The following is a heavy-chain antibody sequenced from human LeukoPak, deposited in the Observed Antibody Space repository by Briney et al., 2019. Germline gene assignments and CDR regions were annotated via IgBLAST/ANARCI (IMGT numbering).Heavy chain of an antibody. V-gene: IGHV4-38-2*02. D-gene: IGHD5-18*01. CDR1: GYSISSGYY. J-gene: IGHJ5*02. Sequence: PSETLSLTCAVSGYSISSGYYWGWIRQPPGKGLEWIGSIYHSGSTYYNPSLKSRVTMSVDTSKNQFSLKLSSVTAADTAVYYCARDRGYSYGNGWFDPWGQGTLVTVSS. CDR3: ARDRGYSYGNGWFDP. CDR2: IYHSGST.